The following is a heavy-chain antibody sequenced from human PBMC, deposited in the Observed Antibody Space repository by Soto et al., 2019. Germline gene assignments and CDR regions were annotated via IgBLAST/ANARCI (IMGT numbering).Heavy chain of an antibody. D-gene: IGHD3-3*01. Sequence: ASVKVSCKASGYSFDSYGISWVRQAPGQGLEWLGWISPYNGNTRYAQNFQGRVTMTTDSSTHTAYMELRSLRSDDPAMYYCATDFGSDLSAPRPVFDYWGQGTPVTVSS. CDR1: GYSFDSYG. CDR3: ATDFGSDLSAPRPVFDY. CDR2: ISPYNGNT. V-gene: IGHV1-18*01. J-gene: IGHJ4*02.